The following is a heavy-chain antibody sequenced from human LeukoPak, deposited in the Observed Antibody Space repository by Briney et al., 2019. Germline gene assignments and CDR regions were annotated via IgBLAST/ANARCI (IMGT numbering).Heavy chain of an antibody. Sequence: SETLSLTCTDSGGSISSYYWSWIRQPAGKGLEWIGRIYTSGSTNYNPSLKSRVTMSVDTSKNQFSLKLSSVTAADTAVYYCAARRSTGYYYYYYMDVWGKGTTVTVSS. J-gene: IGHJ6*03. D-gene: IGHD2-2*01. CDR3: AARRSTGYYYYYYMDV. CDR2: IYTSGST. CDR1: GGSISSYY. V-gene: IGHV4-4*07.